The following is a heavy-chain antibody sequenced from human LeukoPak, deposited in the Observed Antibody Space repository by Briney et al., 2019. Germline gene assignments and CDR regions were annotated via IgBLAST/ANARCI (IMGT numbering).Heavy chain of an antibody. CDR1: GFTVSSNY. V-gene: IGHV3-23*01. J-gene: IGHJ4*02. D-gene: IGHD1-26*01. CDR2: ISGSGGST. Sequence: GGSLRLSCAASGFTVSSNYMSWVRQAPGKGLEWVSAISGSGGSTYYADSVKGRFTISRDNSKNTLYLQMNSLRAEDTAVYYCAKDRGSYYRNWGQGTLVTVSS. CDR3: AKDRGSYYRN.